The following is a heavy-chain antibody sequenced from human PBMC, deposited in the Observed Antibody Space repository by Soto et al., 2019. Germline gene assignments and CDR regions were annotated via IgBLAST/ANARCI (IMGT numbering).Heavy chain of an antibody. CDR1: GFTFSSYA. CDR3: AKDLGYRSFCSGGSCYSFDY. J-gene: IGHJ4*02. CDR2: ISGSGGST. D-gene: IGHD2-15*01. Sequence: GGSLGLSCAASGFTFSSYAMSWVRQAPGKGLEWVSVISGSGGSTYYADSVKGRFTISRDNSKNTLYLQMNSLRAEDTAVYYCAKDLGYRSFCSGGSCYSFDYWGQGTLVTVSS. V-gene: IGHV3-23*01.